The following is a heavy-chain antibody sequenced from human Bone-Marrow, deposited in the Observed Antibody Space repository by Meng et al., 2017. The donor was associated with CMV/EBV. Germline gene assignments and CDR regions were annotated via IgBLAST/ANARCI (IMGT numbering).Heavy chain of an antibody. V-gene: IGHV3-30*02. Sequence: GESLKISCAASGFTFSSYGMHWVRQAPGKGLEWVAFIRYDGSNKYYADSVKGRFTISRDNSKNTLYLQMNSLRAEDTAMYYCARGVYSNYDSWGQGTLVTVSS. D-gene: IGHD4-11*01. J-gene: IGHJ4*02. CDR2: IRYDGSNK. CDR3: ARGVYSNYDS. CDR1: GFTFSSYG.